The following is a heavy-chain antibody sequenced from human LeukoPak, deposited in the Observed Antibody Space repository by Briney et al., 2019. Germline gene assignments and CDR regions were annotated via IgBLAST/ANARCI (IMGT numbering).Heavy chain of an antibody. CDR1: GGSISSYY. V-gene: IGHV4-59*01. J-gene: IGHJ6*02. CDR2: ISYSGST. Sequence: PSETLSLTCTVSGGSISSYYWSWIRQPPGKGLEWIGYISYSGSTNYNPSLKSRFTMSVATSKNQFSLKLSPVTAADTAVYYCARDPGVRAYYNGMDVWRRGTTVSVSS. D-gene: IGHD3-10*01. CDR3: ARDPGVRAYYNGMDV.